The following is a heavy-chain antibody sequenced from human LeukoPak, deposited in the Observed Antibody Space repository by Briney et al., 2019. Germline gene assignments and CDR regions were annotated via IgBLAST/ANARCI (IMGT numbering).Heavy chain of an antibody. D-gene: IGHD3-22*01. J-gene: IGHJ6*02. V-gene: IGHV3-23*01. Sequence: GGSLRLSCAASGFTFSSYAMSWVRQAPGKGLEWVSAISGSGGSTYYADSVKGRFTISRDNAKNSLYLQMNSLRAEDTAVYYCARSRGYYDSSGYRGGYYYGMDVWGQGTTVTVSS. CDR2: ISGSGGST. CDR1: GFTFSSYA. CDR3: ARSRGYYDSSGYRGGYYYGMDV.